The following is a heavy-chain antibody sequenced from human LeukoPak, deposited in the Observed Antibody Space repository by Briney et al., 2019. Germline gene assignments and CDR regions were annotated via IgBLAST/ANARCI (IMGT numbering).Heavy chain of an antibody. CDR1: GFDFGSYD. V-gene: IGHV3-33*03. Sequence: PGKSLRLSCAASGFDFGSYDMHWVRQAPGKGLEWVAIIWLDGSATYYGDSVKGRFTVSRDNAKNSLYLQMDSLRAEDTAVYYCARSRSAGYRGQGTLVTVSS. CDR3: ARSRSAGY. CDR2: IWLDGSAT. J-gene: IGHJ4*02.